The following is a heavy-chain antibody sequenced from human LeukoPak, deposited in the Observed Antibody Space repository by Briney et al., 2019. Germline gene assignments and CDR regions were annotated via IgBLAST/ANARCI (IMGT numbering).Heavy chain of an antibody. J-gene: IGHJ4*02. Sequence: GGSLRLSCAASGLTFSTHNMNWVRQAPGKGLEWVSYISSSSDTIYYADSVKGRFTISRDNAKNSLYLQMNSLRDEDTAVYYCARDLISGAYTFDYWGQGTLVTVSS. CDR3: ARDLISGAYTFDY. CDR1: GLTFSTHN. CDR2: ISSSSDTI. D-gene: IGHD1-26*01. V-gene: IGHV3-48*02.